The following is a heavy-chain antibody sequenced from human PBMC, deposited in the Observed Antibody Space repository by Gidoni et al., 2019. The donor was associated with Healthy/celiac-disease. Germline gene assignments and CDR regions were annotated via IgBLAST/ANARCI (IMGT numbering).Heavy chain of an antibody. CDR1: GGSIRRGGYY. Sequence: QVQLQESGPGLVKPSQTLSLTCTVSGGSIRRGGYYWSWIRQHPGKGLEWIGYIYYSGSTYYNPSLKSRVTISVDTSKNQFSLKLSSVTAADTAVYYCAMAVYLQDYYDSSGYYDYWGQGTLVTVSS. D-gene: IGHD3-22*01. CDR3: AMAVYLQDYYDSSGYYDY. J-gene: IGHJ4*02. CDR2: IYYSGST. V-gene: IGHV4-31*03.